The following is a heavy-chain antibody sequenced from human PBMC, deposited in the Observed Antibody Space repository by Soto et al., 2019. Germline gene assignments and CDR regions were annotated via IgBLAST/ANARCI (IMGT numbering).Heavy chain of an antibody. D-gene: IGHD3-10*01. CDR2: IYYSGST. J-gene: IGHJ4*02. CDR3: ARARITMVRGVIIGVPTRFDY. Sequence: TLSLTCTVSGGSISSGDYYWSWIRQPPGKGLEWIGYIYYSGSTYYNPSLKSRVTISVDTSKNQFSLKLSSVTAADTAVYYCARARITMVRGVIIGVPTRFDYGGQGTLVTVSS. CDR1: GGSISSGDYY. V-gene: IGHV4-30-4*01.